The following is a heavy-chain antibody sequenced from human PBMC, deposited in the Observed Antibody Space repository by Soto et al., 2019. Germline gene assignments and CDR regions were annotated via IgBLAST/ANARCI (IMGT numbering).Heavy chain of an antibody. J-gene: IGHJ4*02. Sequence: EVQLLESGGGLVQPGGSLRLSCAASEFTFSNYAMSWVRQAPGKGLEWVSAISYGGGTTYYADSVKGRFTISRDNSKNTLYRQMNSLRAEDTAVYYGANTPVYYYDGPGYHLDYWGRGTLVTVSS. CDR3: ANTPVYYYDGPGYHLDY. CDR1: EFTFSNYA. V-gene: IGHV3-23*01. D-gene: IGHD3-22*01. CDR2: ISYGGGTT.